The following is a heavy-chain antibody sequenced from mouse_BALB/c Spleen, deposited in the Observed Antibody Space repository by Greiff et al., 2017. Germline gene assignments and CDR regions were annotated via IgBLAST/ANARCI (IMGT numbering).Heavy chain of an antibody. D-gene: IGHD3-2*01. CDR1: GFSLTSYG. CDR3: ARDRQLGLRGAMDY. V-gene: IGHV2-9*02. Sequence: VKLMESGPGLVAPSQSLSITCTVSGFSLTSYGVHWVRQPPGKGLEWLGVIWAGGSTNYNSALMSRLSISKDNSKSQVFLKMNSLQTDDTAMYYCARDRQLGLRGAMDYWGQGTSVTVSS. CDR2: IWAGGST. J-gene: IGHJ4*01.